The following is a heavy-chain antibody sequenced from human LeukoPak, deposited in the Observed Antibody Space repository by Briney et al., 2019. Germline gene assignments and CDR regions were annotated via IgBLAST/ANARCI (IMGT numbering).Heavy chain of an antibody. CDR3: AMHTVIASSWSLDY. V-gene: IGHV4-34*01. CDR2: IYYSGNT. D-gene: IGHD6-13*01. CDR1: GGSFSGYY. Sequence: PSETLSLTCAVYGGSFSGYYWSWIRQPPGKGLEWIGSIYYSGNTYNNPSLNSRVTISVDTSKNQLSLKLTSVTAADTAVYYCAMHTVIASSWSLDYWGQGTLVTVSS. J-gene: IGHJ4*02.